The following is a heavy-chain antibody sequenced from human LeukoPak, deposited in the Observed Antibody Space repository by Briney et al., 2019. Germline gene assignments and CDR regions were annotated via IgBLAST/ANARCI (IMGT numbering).Heavy chain of an antibody. CDR2: INHSGST. J-gene: IGHJ4*02. CDR3: ARGTYSTYYYGSGSYYYPKRGSDY. D-gene: IGHD3-10*01. V-gene: IGHV4-34*01. CDR1: GGSLSGYY. Sequence: SETLSLTCAVYGGSLSGYYWSWIRQPPGKGLEWIGEINHSGSTNYNPSLKSRVTISVDTSKNQFSLKLSSVTAADTAVYYCARGTYSTYYYGSGSYYYPKRGSDYWGQGTLVTVSS.